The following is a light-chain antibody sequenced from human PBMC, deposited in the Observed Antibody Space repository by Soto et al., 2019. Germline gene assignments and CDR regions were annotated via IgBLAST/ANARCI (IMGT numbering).Light chain of an antibody. CDR1: QNVFYNANNKNY. CDR2: WAS. V-gene: IGKV4-1*01. Sequence: DIVMTQSPDSLAVSLGERATINCKSSQNVFYNANNKNYLAWFQQTPGQPPKLLIYWASTRESGVPDRFSGSGSGTDFTLTISSLQSEDVAVYYCQQYYSIPYTFGQGTKLEIK. J-gene: IGKJ2*01. CDR3: QQYYSIPYT.